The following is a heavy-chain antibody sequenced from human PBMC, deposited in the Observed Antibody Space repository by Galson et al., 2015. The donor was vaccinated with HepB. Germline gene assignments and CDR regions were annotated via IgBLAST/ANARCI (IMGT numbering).Heavy chain of an antibody. CDR3: AKATSGTCSGANCYYFDF. V-gene: IGHV3-23*01. Sequence: SLRLSCAASGFTFSSYAMSWVRQTPGKGLEWVSTFSGPVATTYHAASVKGRFTISRDNSKNTLSLQMNGLRADDTAVYYCAKATSGTCSGANCYYFDFWGQGALVTVSS. CDR1: GFTFSSYA. D-gene: IGHD2-15*01. CDR2: FSGPVATT. J-gene: IGHJ4*02.